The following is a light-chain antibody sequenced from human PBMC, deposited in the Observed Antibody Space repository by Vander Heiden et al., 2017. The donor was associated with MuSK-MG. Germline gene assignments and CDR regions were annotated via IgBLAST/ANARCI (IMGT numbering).Light chain of an antibody. Sequence: SSELTQDPAVSVALGQTVRITCQGDSLRSYYASCYQQKPGQAPVLVIYGKNTRPSGIPDRFSGSSSGNTAALTTTGAQAEDEADYYCNSRDSSGNHWVFGGGTKLTVL. J-gene: IGLJ3*02. CDR2: GKN. V-gene: IGLV3-19*01. CDR3: NSRDSSGNHWV. CDR1: SLRSYY.